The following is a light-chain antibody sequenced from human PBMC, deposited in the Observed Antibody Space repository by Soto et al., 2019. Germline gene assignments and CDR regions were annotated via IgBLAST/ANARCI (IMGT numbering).Light chain of an antibody. J-gene: IGKJ5*01. CDR2: GAS. Sequence: EDVLSQFACTLSLSHEERATLSCRASQSVGSNYLAWYQQRPGQPPNLLIFGASHRAPDIPDRFSGSGSGTDFTLTISRLEPEDFALYYCQHYVERSPITFGQGTRLEV. CDR1: QSVGSNY. V-gene: IGKV3-20*01. CDR3: QHYVERSPIT.